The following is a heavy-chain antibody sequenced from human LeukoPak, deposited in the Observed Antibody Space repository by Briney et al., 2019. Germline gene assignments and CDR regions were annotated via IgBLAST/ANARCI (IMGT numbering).Heavy chain of an antibody. Sequence: GASVKVSCKASGGTFSSYAISWVRRAPGQGLEWMGGIIPIFGTANYAQKFQGRVTITADESTSTAYMELSSLRSEDTAVYYCARGDNPVTTSYYYYYYGMDVWGQGTTVTVSS. V-gene: IGHV1-69*13. CDR2: IIPIFGTA. CDR3: ARGDNPVTTSYYYYYYGMDV. CDR1: GGTFSSYA. D-gene: IGHD4-17*01. J-gene: IGHJ6*02.